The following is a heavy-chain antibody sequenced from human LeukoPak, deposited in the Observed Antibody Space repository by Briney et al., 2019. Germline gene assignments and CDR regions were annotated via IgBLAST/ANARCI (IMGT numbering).Heavy chain of an antibody. CDR3: VGSGPSTY. J-gene: IGHJ4*02. Sequence: PGGSLRLSCAASGFTIINYWIPWVRQLPGKGLVWVSHIDSDGRSPTYADSVRGRFTISRDNAKNILYLQMNSLRVDDTAVYYCVGSGPSTYWGQGAPVTVSS. CDR2: IDSDGRSP. CDR1: GFTIINYW. V-gene: IGHV3-74*01.